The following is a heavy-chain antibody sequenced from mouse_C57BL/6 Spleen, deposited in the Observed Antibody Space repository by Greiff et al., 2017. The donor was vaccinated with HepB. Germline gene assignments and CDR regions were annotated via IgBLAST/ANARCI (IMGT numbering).Heavy chain of an antibody. V-gene: IGHV1-76*01. Sequence: VQLQQSGAELVRPGASVKLSCKASGYTFTDYYINWVKQRPGQGLEWIARIYPGSGNTYYNEKFKGKATLTAEKSSSTAYMQLSSLTSEDSAVYFCAREENDYAGWYFDVWGTGTTVTVSS. D-gene: IGHD2-4*01. J-gene: IGHJ1*03. CDR1: GYTFTDYY. CDR3: AREENDYAGWYFDV. CDR2: IYPGSGNT.